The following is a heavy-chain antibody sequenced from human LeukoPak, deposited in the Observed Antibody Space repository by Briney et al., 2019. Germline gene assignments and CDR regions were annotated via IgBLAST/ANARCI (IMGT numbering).Heavy chain of an antibody. CDR3: ARDERMVRGLITSIRYYFDY. D-gene: IGHD3-10*01. J-gene: IGHJ4*02. CDR1: GFTFNSYA. Sequence: GRSLRLSCAASGFTFNSYAMHWVRQAPGKGLEWVAVISYDGTNKYYADSVKGRFTISRDNSKNTLYLQMDSLRAEDTAIYYCARDERMVRGLITSIRYYFDYWAREPWSPSPQ. V-gene: IGHV3-30-3*01. CDR2: ISYDGTNK.